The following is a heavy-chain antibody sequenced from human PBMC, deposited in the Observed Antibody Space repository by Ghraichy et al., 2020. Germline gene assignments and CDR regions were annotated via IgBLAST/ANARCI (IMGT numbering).Heavy chain of an antibody. CDR2: INHSGST. Sequence: SETLSLTCAVYGGSFSGYYWSWIRQPPGKGLEWIGEINHSGSTNYNPSLKSRVTISVDTSKNQFSLKLSSVTAADTAVYYCARGANPRVYIRAWGQGTLVTVSS. V-gene: IGHV4-34*01. CDR1: GGSFSGYY. CDR3: ARGANPRVYIRA. D-gene: IGHD3-10*02. J-gene: IGHJ5*02.